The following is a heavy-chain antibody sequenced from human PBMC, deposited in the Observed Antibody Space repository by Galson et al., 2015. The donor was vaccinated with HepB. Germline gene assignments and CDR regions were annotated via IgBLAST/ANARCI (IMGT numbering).Heavy chain of an antibody. CDR1: GFTFSSYW. V-gene: IGHV3-74*01. Sequence: SLRLSCAASGFTFSSYWMHWVRQAPGKGLVWVSRINSDGSSTSYADSVKGRFTISRDNAKNTLYLQMNSLRAEDTAVYYCARDSSDSSGYYSPLFDYWGQGTLVTVSS. CDR2: INSDGSST. D-gene: IGHD3-22*01. J-gene: IGHJ4*02. CDR3: ARDSSDSSGYYSPLFDY.